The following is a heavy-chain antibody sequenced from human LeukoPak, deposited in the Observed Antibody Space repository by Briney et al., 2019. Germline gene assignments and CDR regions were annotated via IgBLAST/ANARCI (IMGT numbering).Heavy chain of an antibody. D-gene: IGHD2-21*01. CDR2: ISGGADAT. CDR3: AKMIGPELTNYGMDV. Sequence: GGSLRLACAASGFTFSRFAMCWVRQAPGKGLEWVSAISGGADATYYADSVRGRFSVSRDNSKNTLDLQMDSLRAEDTAVYYCAKMIGPELTNYGMDVWGQGTTVTVS. J-gene: IGHJ6*02. V-gene: IGHV3-23*01. CDR1: GFTFSRFA.